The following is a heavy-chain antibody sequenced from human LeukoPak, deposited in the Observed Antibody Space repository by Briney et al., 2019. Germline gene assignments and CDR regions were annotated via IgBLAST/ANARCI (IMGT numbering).Heavy chain of an antibody. Sequence: ASVKVSCKASGYTFTSYGISWVRQAPGQGLEWMGWISTYNGNTNYAQKVQGRVTMTTDTSTSTAYMELRSLRSDDTAIYYCARQVDTSMALPDHWGQGTLVTVSS. D-gene: IGHD5-18*01. J-gene: IGHJ4*02. CDR3: ARQVDTSMALPDH. CDR1: GYTFTSYG. CDR2: ISTYNGNT. V-gene: IGHV1-18*01.